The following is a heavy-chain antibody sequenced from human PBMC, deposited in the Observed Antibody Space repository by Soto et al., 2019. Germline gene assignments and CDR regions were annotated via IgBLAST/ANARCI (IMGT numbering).Heavy chain of an antibody. V-gene: IGHV4-34*01. CDR2: INHSGSI. D-gene: IGHD6-19*01. Sequence: QVQLQQWGAGLLKPSETLSLTCTVHGGPSSGYYWSWIRQPPGKGLEWIGEINHSGSINYNPSLKIRVTMSLDTSKNQISLKLSSVTAADTAMYYCARGSQWLDYWGQGSLVTVSS. CDR1: GGPSSGYY. J-gene: IGHJ4*02. CDR3: ARGSQWLDY.